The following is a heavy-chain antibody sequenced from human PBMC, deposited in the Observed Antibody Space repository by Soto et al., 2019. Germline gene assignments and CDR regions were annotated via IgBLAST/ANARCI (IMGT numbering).Heavy chain of an antibody. CDR1: GGSISSSSYY. CDR2: IYYSGST. Sequence: PSETLSLTCTVSGGSISSSSYYWGWIRQPPGKGLEWIGSIYYSGSTYYNPSLKSRVTISVDTSKNQFSLKLSSVTAADAAVYYCARLYYYDSSAYPAWGYYFDYWGQGTLVTVSS. CDR3: ARLYYYDSSAYPAWGYYFDY. J-gene: IGHJ4*02. V-gene: IGHV4-39*01. D-gene: IGHD3-22*01.